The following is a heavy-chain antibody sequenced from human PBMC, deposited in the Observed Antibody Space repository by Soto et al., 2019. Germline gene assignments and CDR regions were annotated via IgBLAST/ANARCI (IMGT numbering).Heavy chain of an antibody. CDR2: ISGGGGST. V-gene: IGHV3-23*01. CDR1: GFTFSNYA. CDR3: AKGHYYDILTCRYPRYWYFDL. Sequence: EVQLLESGGGLVQPGGSLRLSCAASGFTFSNYAMSWVRQAPGKGLEWVSAISGGGGSTYFADSVKGRFTISRDNSKNTLSLQMNSLRAEDTAAYYCAKGHYYDILTCRYPRYWYFDLWGRGTLVTVSS. J-gene: IGHJ2*01. D-gene: IGHD3-9*01.